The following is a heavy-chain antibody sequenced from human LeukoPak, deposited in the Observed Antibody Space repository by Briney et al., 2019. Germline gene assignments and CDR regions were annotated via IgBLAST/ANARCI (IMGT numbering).Heavy chain of an antibody. CDR2: IYISGST. J-gene: IGHJ4*02. CDR3: ARFSSIAAAFDY. Sequence: SETLSLTCTVSGGSFSTYYWSWIRQPAGKGLEWIGRIYISGSTNYNPSLKSRVTMSVDTSKNQFSLKLSSVTAADTAVYYCARFSSIAAAFDYWGQGTLVTVSS. CDR1: GGSFSTYY. D-gene: IGHD6-6*01. V-gene: IGHV4-4*07.